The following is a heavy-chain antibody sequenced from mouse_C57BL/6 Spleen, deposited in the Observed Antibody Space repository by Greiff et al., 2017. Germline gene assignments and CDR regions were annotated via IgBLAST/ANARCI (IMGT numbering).Heavy chain of an antibody. Sequence: VQLQQSGAELARPGASVKLSCKASGYTFTSYGISWVKQRTGQGLEWIGEIYPRSGNTYYNEKFKGKATLTADKSSSTAYMELRILTSEYSAVYFCSRSTTVVSTDAMDYWGQGTSVTVSS. CDR2: IYPRSGNT. CDR3: SRSTTVVSTDAMDY. CDR1: GYTFTSYG. D-gene: IGHD1-1*01. J-gene: IGHJ4*01. V-gene: IGHV1-81*01.